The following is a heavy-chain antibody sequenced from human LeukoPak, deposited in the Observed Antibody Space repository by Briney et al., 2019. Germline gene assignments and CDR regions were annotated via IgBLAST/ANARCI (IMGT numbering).Heavy chain of an antibody. J-gene: IGHJ4*02. CDR3: ARDRELTSFGY. D-gene: IGHD1-26*01. CDR1: GFTVSSNY. Sequence: PGGSLRLSCAASGFTVSSNYMSWVRQAPGKGLEWVSVIYSGGSTYYADSVKGRFTISRDNSKNTLYLQMNSLRAEDTAVYYCARDRELTSFGYWGQGTLVTVSS. V-gene: IGHV3-53*01. CDR2: IYSGGST.